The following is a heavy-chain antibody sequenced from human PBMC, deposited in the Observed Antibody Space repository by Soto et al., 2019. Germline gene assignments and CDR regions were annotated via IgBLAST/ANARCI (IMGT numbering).Heavy chain of an antibody. CDR1: GGSFSSYY. CDR3: ARQRNAGCSGGSCYDGIDP. V-gene: IGHV4-59*08. CDR2: IYYSGST. J-gene: IGHJ5*02. D-gene: IGHD2-15*01. Sequence: SETLSLTCALYGGSFSSYYWSWIRQPPGKGLEWIGYIYYSGSTNYNPSLKSRVTISVDTSKNQFSLKLSSVTAADTAVYYCARQRNAGCSGGSCYDGIDPWGQGTLVTVSS.